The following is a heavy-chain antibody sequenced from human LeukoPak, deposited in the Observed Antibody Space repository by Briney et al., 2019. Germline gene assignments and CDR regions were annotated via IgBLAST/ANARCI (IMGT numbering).Heavy chain of an antibody. CDR2: VDSDGSDT. V-gene: IGHV3-74*01. CDR3: ARVLELRHYFDY. J-gene: IGHJ4*02. CDR1: GFTFSSYW. D-gene: IGHD1-26*01. Sequence: GGSLRLSCAAPGFTFSSYWTHWVRQAPGEGLLWVSRVDSDGSDTRYADSVKGRFTISRDNTKNTLFLQMTSLRAEDTAIYYCARVLELRHYFDYWGRGTLVTVSS.